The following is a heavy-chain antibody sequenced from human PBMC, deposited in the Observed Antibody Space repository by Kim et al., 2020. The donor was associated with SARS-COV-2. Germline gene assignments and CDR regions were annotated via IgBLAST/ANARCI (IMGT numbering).Heavy chain of an antibody. CDR2: INGGNGNT. V-gene: IGHV1-3*01. CDR1: GYSFTTFA. CDR3: AREAVAGSFDH. Sequence: ASVKVSCKASGYSFTTFALYWVRRAPGQRLEWMGWINGGNGNTRYSQKFQARVSITRDTPATTAYLELSGLRSEDTAVYYCAREAVAGSFDHWGQGTLVTVSS. J-gene: IGHJ4*02. D-gene: IGHD6-19*01.